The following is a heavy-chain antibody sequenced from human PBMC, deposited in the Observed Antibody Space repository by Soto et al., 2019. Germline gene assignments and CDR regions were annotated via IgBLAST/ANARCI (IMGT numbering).Heavy chain of an antibody. D-gene: IGHD1-7*01. CDR3: AKEGVNWDYVRYFDY. J-gene: IGHJ4*02. CDR1: EFTFSNYA. V-gene: IGHV3-23*01. Sequence: GGSLRLSCAASEFTFSNYAMSWVRRAPGKGLEWVSGISGGGDSTYYTDSVKGRFTISRDNSKNTLYLQMNSLRAEDTAIYYCAKEGVNWDYVRYFDYWGQGTLVTVSS. CDR2: ISGGGDST.